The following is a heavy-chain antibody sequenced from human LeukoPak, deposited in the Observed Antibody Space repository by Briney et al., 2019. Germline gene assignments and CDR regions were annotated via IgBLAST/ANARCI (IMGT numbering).Heavy chain of an antibody. CDR2: INHNGNVN. CDR1: GFTFSSYW. Sequence: GGSLRLSCAASGFTFSSYWMNWARQAPGKGLEWVASINHNGNVNYYVDSVKSRFTISRDNAKNSLYLQMSNLRAEDTAVYYCARSNYYTVDVWGQGTAVTVSS. J-gene: IGHJ6*02. V-gene: IGHV3-7*03. CDR3: ARSNYYTVDV.